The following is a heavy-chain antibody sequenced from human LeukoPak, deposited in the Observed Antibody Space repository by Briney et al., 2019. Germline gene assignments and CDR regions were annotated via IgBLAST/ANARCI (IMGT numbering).Heavy chain of an antibody. CDR2: ISSSSTSTI. Sequence: GGSLRLSCAASGFXFSNYAISWVRQAPGKGLEWVSYISSSSTSTIYYADSVKGRFTISRDNSKNTLFLQMNNLRAEDTAVYYCAKDRDCSSTSCYVPFDSWGQGTLVTVSS. D-gene: IGHD2-2*01. J-gene: IGHJ4*02. CDR1: GFXFSNYA. V-gene: IGHV3-23*01. CDR3: AKDRDCSSTSCYVPFDS.